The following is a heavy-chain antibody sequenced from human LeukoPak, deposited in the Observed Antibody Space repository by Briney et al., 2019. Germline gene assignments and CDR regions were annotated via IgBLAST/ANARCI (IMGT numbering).Heavy chain of an antibody. CDR3: EAYGSV. J-gene: IGHJ4*02. CDR2: IKEDGSET. D-gene: IGHD3-10*01. Sequence: GGSLRLSCAASGLIFSNYWMTWVRQAPGKGLEWVANIKEDGSETYYVDSVKGRFTISRDSDKNTLYLQMNSLRAEDTAVYYCEAYGSVWGQGTLVIVSS. V-gene: IGHV3-7*03. CDR1: GLIFSNYW.